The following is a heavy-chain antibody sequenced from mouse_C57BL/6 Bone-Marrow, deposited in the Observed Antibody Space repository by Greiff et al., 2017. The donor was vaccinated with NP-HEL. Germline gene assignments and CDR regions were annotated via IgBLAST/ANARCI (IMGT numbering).Heavy chain of an antibody. CDR1: GFSLTSYG. V-gene: IGHV2-6-1*01. CDR3: ARHRNHYYAMDY. J-gene: IGHJ4*01. CDR2: IWSDGST. Sequence: VKLQESGPGLVAPSQSLSITCTVSGFSLTSYGVHWVRQPPGKGLEWLVVIWSDGSTTYNSALKSRLSISKDNSKSQVFLKMNSLQTDDTAMYYCARHRNHYYAMDYWGQGTSVTVSS.